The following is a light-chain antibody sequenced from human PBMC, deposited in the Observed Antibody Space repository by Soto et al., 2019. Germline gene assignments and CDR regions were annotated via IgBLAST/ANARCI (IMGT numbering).Light chain of an antibody. Sequence: QSALTQPPSASGTPGQRVTISCTGSSSNIGSNTVNWYQQLPGTAPKLLMYMNSHRPSGVPDRFTGSKSGTSASLAISDLQSEDEADYYCAAWDDSLIGYVFGIGTKVTVL. CDR2: MNS. CDR3: AAWDDSLIGYV. V-gene: IGLV1-44*01. CDR1: SSNIGSNT. J-gene: IGLJ1*01.